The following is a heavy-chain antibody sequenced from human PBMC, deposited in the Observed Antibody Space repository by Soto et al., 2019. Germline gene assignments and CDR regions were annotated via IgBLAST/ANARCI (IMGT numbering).Heavy chain of an antibody. CDR1: GASISSYY. Sequence: SETLSLTCTVSGASISSYYWSWIRQPPGKGLEWIGHISYTGSTNYNPSLRSRVTISVDASKSQFSLKLSSVTAADTAVYHCARAVGDYDSMDYWGQGTLVTVSS. CDR2: ISYTGST. J-gene: IGHJ4*02. D-gene: IGHD4-17*01. V-gene: IGHV4-59*01. CDR3: ARAVGDYDSMDY.